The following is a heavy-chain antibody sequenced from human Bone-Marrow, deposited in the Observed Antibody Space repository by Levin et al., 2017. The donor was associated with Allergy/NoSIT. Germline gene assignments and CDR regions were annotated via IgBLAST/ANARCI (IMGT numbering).Heavy chain of an antibody. CDR2: SYYRGST. Sequence: RSGGSLRLSCTVSGVSITNYYWGWIRQPPGKGLEWIAHSYYRGSTDYKPSLMRRVAVSLDNSKNQFSLRLSSVTAADTAVYFCARGARYYYDTSGPSNYFDYWGQGTLVTVSS. CDR3: ARGARYYYDTSGPSNYFDY. D-gene: IGHD3-22*01. V-gene: IGHV4-59*01. CDR1: GVSITNYY. J-gene: IGHJ4*02.